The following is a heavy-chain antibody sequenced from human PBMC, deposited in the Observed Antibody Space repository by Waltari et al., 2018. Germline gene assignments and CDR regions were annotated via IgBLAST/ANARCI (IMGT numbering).Heavy chain of an antibody. J-gene: IGHJ4*02. Sequence: QVQLQQSGPGLVKPSQTLSLTCAISGDSVSSNRAAWNWIRQSPSRGLEWLGRTYYRSKWYNDYAVSVKSRITINPDTSKNQFSLQLNSVTPEDTAVYYCARESHCSGGSCYRTHFDYWGQGTLVTVSS. CDR3: ARESHCSGGSCYRTHFDY. CDR1: GDSVSSNRAA. D-gene: IGHD2-15*01. CDR2: TYYRSKWYN. V-gene: IGHV6-1*01.